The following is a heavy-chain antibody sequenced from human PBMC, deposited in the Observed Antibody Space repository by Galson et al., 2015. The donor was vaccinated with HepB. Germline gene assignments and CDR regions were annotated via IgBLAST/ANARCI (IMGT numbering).Heavy chain of an antibody. CDR1: GFTFSNFA. J-gene: IGHJ6*03. V-gene: IGHV3-23*01. D-gene: IGHD3-3*01. CDR2: MSGGGGST. Sequence: SLRLSCAASGFTFSNFAMTWVRQAPGKGLEWVAAMSGGGGSTYSADSVKGRFTIYRDNSKNTLYLQMNSTRVEDTAVYYCAVGFGGPHYFYMDVWGKGTTVTVSS. CDR3: AVGFGGPHYFYMDV.